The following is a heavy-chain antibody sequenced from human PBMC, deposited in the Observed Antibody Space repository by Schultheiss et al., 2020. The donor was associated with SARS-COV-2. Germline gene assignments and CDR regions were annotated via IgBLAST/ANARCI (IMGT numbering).Heavy chain of an antibody. D-gene: IGHD5-18*01. J-gene: IGHJ6*02. CDR3: ARKPDSAMVTGYYYYYGMDV. CDR2: ISYDGSNK. V-gene: IGHV3-30*04. Sequence: SCVASGFTFSTYAMHWVRQAPGKGLEWVAVISYDGSNKYYADSVKGRFTISRDNSKNTLYLQMNSLRAEDTAVYFCARKPDSAMVTGYYYYYGMDVWGQGTMVTVSS. CDR1: GFTFSTYA.